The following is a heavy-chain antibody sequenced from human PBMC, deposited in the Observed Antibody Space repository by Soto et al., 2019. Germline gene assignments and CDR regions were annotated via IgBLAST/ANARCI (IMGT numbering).Heavy chain of an antibody. J-gene: IGHJ4*02. CDR3: AHSRNLITEDAQVGDFDY. CDR2: FYWDDDE. V-gene: IGHV2-5*02. Sequence: QITLKESGPTQVKPTQTLTLTCSFSGFSLNTDGVGVGWVRQPPGESLEWLALFYWDDDERYSPSLKTRLTITKDPSKNQVVLIMTNMDPVDTATYYCAHSRNLITEDAQVGDFDYWGQGTLVTVSS. D-gene: IGHD3-10*01. CDR1: GFSLNTDGVG.